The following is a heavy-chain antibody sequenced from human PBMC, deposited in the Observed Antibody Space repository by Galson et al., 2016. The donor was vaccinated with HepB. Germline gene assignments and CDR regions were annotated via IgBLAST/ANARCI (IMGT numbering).Heavy chain of an antibody. V-gene: IGHV3-30*03. Sequence: SLRLSCAASGFTFNNFGMHWVRQAPGKGLEWVTTISFDGSKKYYGDSVKGRFTISKDNFKNTVYLQMSSLRPEDTAVYFCVRGPGVGGESLLGFQLRGQGTLVIVSS. CDR2: ISFDGSKK. CDR3: VRGPGVGGESLLGFQL. D-gene: IGHD3-10*01. J-gene: IGHJ1*01. CDR1: GFTFNNFG.